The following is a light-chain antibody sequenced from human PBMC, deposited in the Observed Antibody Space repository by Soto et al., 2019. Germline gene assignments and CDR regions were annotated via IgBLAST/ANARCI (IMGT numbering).Light chain of an antibody. V-gene: IGLV1-44*01. CDR1: SSNIGRNT. CDR2: RNN. CDR3: ATWDDSLSGVE. J-gene: IGLJ3*02. Sequence: QSVLTQPPSASWTPGQRVTIPCSGSSSNIGRNTVNWYQRLPGAAPRLLVYRNNQRPSGVPDRFSGSKSGTSASLAISGLQSEDEADYYWATWDDSLSGVEFGGGTKLTVL.